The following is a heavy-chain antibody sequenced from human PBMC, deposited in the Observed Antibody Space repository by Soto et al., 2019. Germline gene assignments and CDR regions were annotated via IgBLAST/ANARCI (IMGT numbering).Heavy chain of an antibody. CDR1: GFTFSSYW. V-gene: IGHV3-7*04. CDR3: ARDYTGTDTCDI. Sequence: GGLLRLSCAASGFTFSSYWMSWVRQAPGKGLEWVANIKQDGSEKYYVDSVKGRFTISRDNAKNSLYLQVNSLRAEETAVYCCARDYTGTDTCDICRQGRRVAVSS. D-gene: IGHD2-8*02. CDR2: IKQDGSEK. J-gene: IGHJ3*02.